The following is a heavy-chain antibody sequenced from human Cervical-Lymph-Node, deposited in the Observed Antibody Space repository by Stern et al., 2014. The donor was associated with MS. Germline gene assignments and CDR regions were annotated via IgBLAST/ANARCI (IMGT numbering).Heavy chain of an antibody. V-gene: IGHV4-39*01. Sequence: QLQLQESGPGLVKPSETLSLTCTVSGGSISSSSYYWGWIRQPPGKGLEWIGSIYYRGSSYYNSSLKSRVTISVDTSKNQFSLKVNSVTAADTAVYYCARQALYGDLDFDSWGQGTLVTVSS. CDR3: ARQALYGDLDFDS. D-gene: IGHD4-17*01. CDR2: IYYRGSS. J-gene: IGHJ4*02. CDR1: GGSISSSSYY.